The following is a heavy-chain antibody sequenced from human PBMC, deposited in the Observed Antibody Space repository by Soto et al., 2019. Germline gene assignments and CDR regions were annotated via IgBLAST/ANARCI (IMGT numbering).Heavy chain of an antibody. CDR2: VIPIFGTP. CDR1: GGTFGSYA. D-gene: IGHD2-15*01. Sequence: QVQLVQSGAEVKKPGSSVKVSCKSSGGTFGSYAISWVRQAPGQGLEWMGGVIPIFGTPHYAQKFHGRVTITADIPTITAYLELISLKSADTAVYYCAKIRWTISLQEEDAIWGQGTLVTVSS. V-gene: IGHV1-69*06. J-gene: IGHJ4*02. CDR3: AKIRWTISLQEEDAI.